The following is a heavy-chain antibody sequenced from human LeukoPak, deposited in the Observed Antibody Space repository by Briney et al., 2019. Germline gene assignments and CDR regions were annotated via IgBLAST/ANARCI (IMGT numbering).Heavy chain of an antibody. D-gene: IGHD2-21*02. Sequence: KPSETLSLTCAVYGGSFSGYYWSWIRQPPGKGLEWIGEINHSGSTNYNPSLKSRVTISVDTSNNQFSLKLSAVTAAYTAVYYCARRLCGGDCYSTFSYWGQGTLVTVSS. CDR1: GGSFSGYY. CDR3: ARRLCGGDCYSTFSY. V-gene: IGHV4-34*01. CDR2: INHSGST. J-gene: IGHJ4*02.